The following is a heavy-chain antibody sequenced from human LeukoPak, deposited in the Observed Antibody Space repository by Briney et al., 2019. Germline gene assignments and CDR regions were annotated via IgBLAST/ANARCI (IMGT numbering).Heavy chain of an antibody. Sequence: KPAETLSLTCAVYGGSFIVYYWSWIRQPPGKGLEWIGEINHSGSTNYNPSLKSRVTIPVETPKNQFSVTLSSVTAAGTAVYFCAGTLPGIVATGFDYWGQGTLVSVSS. J-gene: IGHJ4*02. CDR2: INHSGST. D-gene: IGHD5-12*01. CDR3: AGTLPGIVATGFDY. V-gene: IGHV4-34*01. CDR1: GGSFIVYY.